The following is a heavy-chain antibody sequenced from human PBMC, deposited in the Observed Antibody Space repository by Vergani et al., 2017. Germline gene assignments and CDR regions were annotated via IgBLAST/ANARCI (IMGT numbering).Heavy chain of an antibody. J-gene: IGHJ3*02. CDR2: IYPGDSDT. CDR1: GYSFTSYW. D-gene: IGHD3-10*01. CDR3: ARREGGSGSYDAFDI. V-gene: IGHV5-51*01. Sequence: EVQLVQSGAEVKKPGESLKISCKGSGYSFTSYWIGWVRQMPGKGLAWMGIIYPGDSDTRYSPSFQGQVTIAADKSISTAYLQWSSLKASDTAMYYCARREGGSGSYDAFDIWGQGTMVTGSS.